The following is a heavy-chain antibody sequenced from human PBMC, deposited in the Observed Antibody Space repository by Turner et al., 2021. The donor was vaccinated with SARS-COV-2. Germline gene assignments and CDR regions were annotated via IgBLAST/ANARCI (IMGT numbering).Heavy chain of an antibody. V-gene: IGHV4-61*08. CDR3: ASSLDYYDSSGPEGWFDP. D-gene: IGHD3-22*01. J-gene: IGHJ5*02. CDR2: IHYCGRS. Sequence: QVQLQESGPGLVKPSETLSLTCTVSGGSVSSGAYYWSWIRQPPGKGLEWSGYIHYCGRSNTNPSLRSRVTISAHTYKNQFSLNLSSVTAADTAVYYCASSLDYYDSSGPEGWFDPWGQGILVTVSS. CDR1: GGSVSSGAYY.